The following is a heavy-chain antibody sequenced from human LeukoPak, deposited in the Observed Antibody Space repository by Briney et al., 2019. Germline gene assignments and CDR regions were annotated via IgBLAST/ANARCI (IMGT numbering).Heavy chain of an antibody. Sequence: ASETLSLTCTVSGGSISSGSYYWSWIRQPAGKGLEWIGRIYTYESPNYNPSLKSRVTISVDTSKNQFSLKLTSVTAADTAVYFCARAPGGRRAYYMDVWGKGTTATISS. V-gene: IGHV4-61*02. CDR1: GGSISSGSYY. J-gene: IGHJ6*03. CDR2: IYTYESP. D-gene: IGHD3-16*01. CDR3: ARAPGGRRAYYMDV.